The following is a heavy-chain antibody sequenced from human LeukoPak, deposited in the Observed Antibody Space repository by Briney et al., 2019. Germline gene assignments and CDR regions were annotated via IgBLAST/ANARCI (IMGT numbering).Heavy chain of an antibody. J-gene: IGHJ4*02. Sequence: SGPTLVNPTQTLTLTCTFSGFSFSTNGEGVGWIRQPPGKALEWLALIYWDDDKRYTASLQSRLTITKDTSGNQVVLTMTNMDPVDTATYYCVHRPGRGIPAAHWGQGTLVTVSS. CDR1: GFSFSTNGEG. CDR3: VHRPGRGIPAAH. V-gene: IGHV2-5*02. D-gene: IGHD2-21*01. CDR2: IYWDDDK.